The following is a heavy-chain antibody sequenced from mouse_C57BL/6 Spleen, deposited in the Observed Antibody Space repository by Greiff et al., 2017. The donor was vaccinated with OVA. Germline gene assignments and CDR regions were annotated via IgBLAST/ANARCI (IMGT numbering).Heavy chain of an antibody. CDR2: IHPNSGST. J-gene: IGHJ2*01. CDR1: GYTFTSYW. V-gene: IGHV1-64*01. D-gene: IGHD1-2*01. Sequence: QVQLQQPGAELVKPGASVKLSCKASGYTFTSYWMHWVKQRPGQGLEWIGMIHPNSGSTNYNEKFKSKATLTVDKSSSTAYLQLSSLTSEDSAVYYCAREAATTAEYFDYWGQGTTLTVSS. CDR3: AREAATTAEYFDY.